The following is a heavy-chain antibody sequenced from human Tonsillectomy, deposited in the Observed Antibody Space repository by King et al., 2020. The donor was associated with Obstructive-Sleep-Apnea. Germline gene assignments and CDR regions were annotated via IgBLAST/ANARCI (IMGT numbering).Heavy chain of an antibody. J-gene: IGHJ3*02. CDR1: GASISSYY. CDR2: IYDSGGT. V-gene: IGHV4-59*01. D-gene: IGHD3-22*01. CDR3: ARALDYYDSSGYYYQGGAFDI. Sequence: QLQESGPGLVKPSETLSLTCAVSGASISSYYWSWIRQPPGKGLEWIGYIYDSGGTNYTPSLKSRVTISVDTSKHQFSLRLSSVIAADTAVYYCARALDYYDSSGYYYQGGAFDIWGQGTMVTVSS.